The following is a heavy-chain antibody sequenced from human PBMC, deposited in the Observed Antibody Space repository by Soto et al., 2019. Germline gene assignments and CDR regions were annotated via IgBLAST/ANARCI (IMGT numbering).Heavy chain of an antibody. CDR2: ISGSGGST. J-gene: IGHJ4*02. Sequence: GGSLRLSCAASGFTFSSYAMSWVRQAPGKGLEWVSAISGSGGSTYYADSVKGRFTISRDNSKNTLYLQMNSLRAEDTAVYYCATAPSKWLVLWDYYSDYWGQGTLVTVSS. D-gene: IGHD6-19*01. CDR1: GFTFSSYA. V-gene: IGHV3-23*01. CDR3: ATAPSKWLVLWDYYSDY.